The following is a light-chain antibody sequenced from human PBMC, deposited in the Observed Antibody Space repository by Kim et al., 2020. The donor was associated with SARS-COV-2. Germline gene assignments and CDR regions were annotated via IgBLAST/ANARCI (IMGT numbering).Light chain of an antibody. V-gene: IGKV3-20*01. CDR3: QQYATSPRT. CDR1: QSVGSNF. J-gene: IGKJ1*01. Sequence: SPGERVTLSCRASQSVGSNFFAWYQQKPGQAPRLLIYDASSRATGIPDRFSGGGSGTDFILTISKLEPEDFAVYYCQQYATSPRTFGQGTKVDIK. CDR2: DAS.